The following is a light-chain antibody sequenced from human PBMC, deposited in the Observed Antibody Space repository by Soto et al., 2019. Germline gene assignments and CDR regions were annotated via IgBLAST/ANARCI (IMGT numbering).Light chain of an antibody. CDR1: QNVATN. J-gene: IGKJ4*01. CDR2: ASS. CDR3: QQYYQWGLS. Sequence: VMTQSPANLSVSPGEGVTLSCRASQNVATNLAWYQQKPGQAPRLLIYASSTRAPGIPATFSGSGSGTQFSLTISSLQSEDSAVYYCQQYYQWGLSFGGGAKVEI. V-gene: IGKV3D-15*01.